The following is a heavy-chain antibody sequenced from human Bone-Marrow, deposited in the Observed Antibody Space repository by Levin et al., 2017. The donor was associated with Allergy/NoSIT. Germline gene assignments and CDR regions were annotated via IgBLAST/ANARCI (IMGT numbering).Heavy chain of an antibody. CDR1: GFSLTSRGVG. J-gene: IGHJ4*02. D-gene: IGHD3-22*01. CDR2: VYWDDDK. CDR3: VNNDCSGSGCLTFDF. V-gene: IGHV2-5*02. Sequence: SGPTLVKPTQTLTLTCDFSGFSLTSRGVGVGWIRQLPGGTLEWLALVYWDDDKHYRPSLESRLTITKDTSKNRVVLTMTNVDPADTATYYCVNNDCSGSGCLTFDFWGQGALVTGSS.